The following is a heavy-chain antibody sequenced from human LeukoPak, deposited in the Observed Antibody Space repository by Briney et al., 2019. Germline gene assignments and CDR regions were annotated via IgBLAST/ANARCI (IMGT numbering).Heavy chain of an antibody. V-gene: IGHV3-23*01. D-gene: IGHD3-3*01. Sequence: GGSLRLSCAASGFTFSSYAMSWVRQAPGKGLERVSAISGSGGSTYYADSVKGRFTISRDNSKNTLYLQMNSLRAEDTAVYYCAKDQSAYYDFWSGYYTDYWGQGTLVTVSS. J-gene: IGHJ4*02. CDR2: ISGSGGST. CDR3: AKDQSAYYDFWSGYYTDY. CDR1: GFTFSSYA.